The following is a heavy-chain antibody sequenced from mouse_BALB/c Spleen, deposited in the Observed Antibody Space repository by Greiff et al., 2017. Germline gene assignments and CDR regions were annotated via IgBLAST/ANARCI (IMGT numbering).Heavy chain of an antibody. V-gene: IGHV3-2*02. D-gene: IGHD4-1*02. CDR2: ISYSGST. Sequence: EVKLMESGPGLVKPSQSLSLTCTVTGYSITSDYAWNWIRQFPGNKLEWMGYISYSGSTSYNPSLKSRISITRDTSKNQFFLQLNSVTTEDTATYYCARSPNWDDFDVWGAGTTVTVSS. J-gene: IGHJ1*01. CDR1: GYSITSDYA. CDR3: ARSPNWDDFDV.